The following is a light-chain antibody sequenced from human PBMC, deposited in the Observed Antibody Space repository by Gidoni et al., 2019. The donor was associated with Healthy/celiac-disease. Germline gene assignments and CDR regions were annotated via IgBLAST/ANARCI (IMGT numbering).Light chain of an antibody. V-gene: IGKV3-11*01. J-gene: IGKJ1*01. CDR2: DAS. Sequence: EIVLTQSPATLSFSPGERATLSCKASQSVSSYLAWYQRKPGQAPRLLSYDASNRATGIPARFSGSGSGTDFTLTISSLEPEDFAVYYCQQRSNWQTFXXXTKVEIK. CDR3: QQRSNWQT. CDR1: QSVSSY.